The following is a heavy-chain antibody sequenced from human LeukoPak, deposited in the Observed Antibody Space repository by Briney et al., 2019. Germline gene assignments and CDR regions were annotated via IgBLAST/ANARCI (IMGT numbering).Heavy chain of an antibody. Sequence: SETLSLTCTVSGGSISSGGYYWSWIRQPPGKGLEWIGYIYHSGSTYYNPSLKSRVTISVDRSKNQFSLKLSSVTAADTAVYYCARDSVAGRVSMDYWGQGTLVTVSP. V-gene: IGHV4-30-2*01. J-gene: IGHJ4*02. CDR2: IYHSGST. CDR1: GGSISSGGYY. CDR3: ARDSVAGRVSMDY. D-gene: IGHD6-19*01.